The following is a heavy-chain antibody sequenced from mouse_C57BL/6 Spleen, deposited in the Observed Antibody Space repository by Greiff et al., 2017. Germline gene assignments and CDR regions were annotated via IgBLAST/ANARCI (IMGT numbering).Heavy chain of an antibody. V-gene: IGHV1-72*01. CDR2: IDPNSGGT. Sequence: QVQLQQPGAELVKPGASVKLSCKASGYTFTSYWMHWVKQRPGRGLEWIGRIDPNSGGTKYNEKFKSKATLTVDKPSSTAYMQLSSLTSEDSAVXYCARWGIPDDYDEYYYAMDYWGQGTSVTVSS. D-gene: IGHD2-4*01. CDR3: ARWGIPDDYDEYYYAMDY. J-gene: IGHJ4*01. CDR1: GYTFTSYW.